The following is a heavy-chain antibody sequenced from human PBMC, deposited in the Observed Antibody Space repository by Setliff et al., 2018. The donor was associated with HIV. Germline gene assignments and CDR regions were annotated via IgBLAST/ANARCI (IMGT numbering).Heavy chain of an antibody. Sequence: PGGSLRLSCAASGFTFSTFSMSWVRQAPGKGLEWVSSITSRSADIYYADSVRGRFTISRDNARNSLLLQMNSLRADDTAVYYCTTGGPRRQIVLYFYYYMDVWGKGTMVTVSS. D-gene: IGHD6-6*01. CDR2: ITSRSADI. CDR3: TTGGPRRQIVLYFYYYMDV. J-gene: IGHJ6*03. CDR1: GFTFSTFS. V-gene: IGHV3-21*01.